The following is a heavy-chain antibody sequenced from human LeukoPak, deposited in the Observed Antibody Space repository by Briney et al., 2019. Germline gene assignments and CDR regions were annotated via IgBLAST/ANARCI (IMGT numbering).Heavy chain of an antibody. D-gene: IGHD2-2*03. CDR2: ISAYNGNT. CDR1: GYTFTSYG. J-gene: IGHJ6*02. V-gene: IGHV1-18*01. CDR3: ARDRGYCSSTSCYWWAEGYYYYGMDV. Sequence: ASVKVSCKASGYTFTSYGISWARQAPGQGLEWMGWISAYNGNTNYAQKLQGRVTMTTDTSTSTAYMELRSLRSDDTAVYYCARDRGYCSSTSCYWWAEGYYYYGMDVWGQGTTVTVSS.